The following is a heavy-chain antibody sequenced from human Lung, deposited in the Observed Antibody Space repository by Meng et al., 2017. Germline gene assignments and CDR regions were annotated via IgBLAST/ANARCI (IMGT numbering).Heavy chain of an antibody. CDR1: GFTFSSYW. J-gene: IGHJ4*02. Sequence: GESLKISCAASGFTFSSYWMSWVRQAPGKGLEWVAKIKEEGSEKYYVDSVKGRFTISRDNAKNSLYLQMNSLRAEDTAVYYCAKIPTYGSGRYYFDYWGQGTLVTSPQ. D-gene: IGHD3-10*01. CDR3: AKIPTYGSGRYYFDY. V-gene: IGHV3-7*01. CDR2: IKEEGSEK.